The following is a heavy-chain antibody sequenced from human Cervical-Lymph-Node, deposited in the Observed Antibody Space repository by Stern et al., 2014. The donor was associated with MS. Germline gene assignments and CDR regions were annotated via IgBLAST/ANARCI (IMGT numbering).Heavy chain of an antibody. CDR2: ISPNGGGT. V-gene: IGHV3-64D*06. Sequence: EVHLVESGGTLVQPGGSLRLSCSASGFTFGNYAMHWVRQAPGKGLDYVSAISPNGGGTKYGNSVKGRFTISRDISKNTLYLEMSSLSPEDTAVYYCVKGSSSGWPRNNWFVPWGQGTLVTVAS. CDR1: GFTFGNYA. D-gene: IGHD6-19*01. CDR3: VKGSSSGWPRNNWFVP. J-gene: IGHJ5*02.